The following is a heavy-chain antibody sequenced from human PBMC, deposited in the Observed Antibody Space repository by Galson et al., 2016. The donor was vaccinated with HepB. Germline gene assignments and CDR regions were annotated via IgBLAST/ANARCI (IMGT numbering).Heavy chain of an antibody. CDR3: ATILEEVAGEPEAFDI. CDR1: GNTFTRFG. J-gene: IGHJ3*02. V-gene: IGHV1-18*01. D-gene: IGHD6-19*01. Sequence: SVKVSCKASGNTFTRFGVSWVRQVPGHGLEWMGWISAYNGDTQYAQKFQGRVSMTAETSTSTAYMELRSLRSDDTALYYCATILEEVAGEPEAFDIWGQGTMVSVSS. CDR2: ISAYNGDT.